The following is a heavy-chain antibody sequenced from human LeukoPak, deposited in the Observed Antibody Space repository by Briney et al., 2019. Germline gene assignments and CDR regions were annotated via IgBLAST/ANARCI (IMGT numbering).Heavy chain of an antibody. D-gene: IGHD2-15*01. CDR3: AKARGEQNGGSNY. CDR1: GFTFSSYA. CDR2: LTDSGGTT. Sequence: GGSLRLSCVASGFTFSSYAMGWVRQAPGKRPEWVSSLTDSGGTTYYVDSVKGRFTISRDNSKNTLYLQMNSLRAEDTAVYYCAKARGEQNGGSNYWGQGTQVIVSS. V-gene: IGHV3-23*01. J-gene: IGHJ4*02.